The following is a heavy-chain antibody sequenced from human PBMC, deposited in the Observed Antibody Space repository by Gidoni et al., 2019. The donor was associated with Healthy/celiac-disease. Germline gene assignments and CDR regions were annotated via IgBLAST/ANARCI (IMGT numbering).Heavy chain of an antibody. CDR1: GFTFDDYT. V-gene: IGHV3-43*01. D-gene: IGHD3-22*01. J-gene: IGHJ4*02. CDR3: AKPYTYYYDSSGRPRYYFDY. Sequence: EVQLVESGGVVVQPGGSLRLSCAASGFTFDDYTMHWVRQAPGKGLEWVSLISWDGGSTYYADSVKGRFTISRDNSKNSLYLQMNSLRTEDTALYYCAKPYTYYYDSSGRPRYYFDYWGQGTLVTVSS. CDR2: ISWDGGST.